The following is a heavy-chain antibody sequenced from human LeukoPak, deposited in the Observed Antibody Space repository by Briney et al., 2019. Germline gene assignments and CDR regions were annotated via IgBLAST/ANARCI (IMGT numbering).Heavy chain of an antibody. CDR1: GGTFSSYA. CDR3: ARTPDTVTGGLGY. V-gene: IGHV1-69*13. J-gene: IGHJ4*02. D-gene: IGHD4-17*01. Sequence: SVKVSCKASGGTFSSYAISWVRQAPGQGLEWMGGIIPIFGTANYAQKFQGRVTITADESTSTAYMELSSLRSEDTAVYYCARTPDTVTGGLGYWGQGTLVTVSS. CDR2: IIPIFGTA.